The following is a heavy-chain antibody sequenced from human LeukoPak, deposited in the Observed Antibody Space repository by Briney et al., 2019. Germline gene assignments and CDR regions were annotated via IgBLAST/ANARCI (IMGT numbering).Heavy chain of an antibody. Sequence: SETLSLTCTVSGGSISSDYWSWIRQPPGKGLEWIAYIYYSGSTNYNPSLKSRVTISVDTSKNQLSLRLRPVTAADTAVYYCARGPRTRFDYWGQGTLVTVSS. J-gene: IGHJ4*02. V-gene: IGHV4-59*01. CDR3: ARGPRTRFDY. D-gene: IGHD1-14*01. CDR2: IYYSGST. CDR1: GGSISSDY.